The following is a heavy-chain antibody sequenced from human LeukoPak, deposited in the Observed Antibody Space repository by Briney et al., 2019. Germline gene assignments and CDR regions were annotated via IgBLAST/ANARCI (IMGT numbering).Heavy chain of an antibody. D-gene: IGHD3-16*02. CDR3: ARESLIDAFDI. CDR1: GFTFSSYW. Sequence: GGSLRLSCAASGFTFSSYWMHWVRQAPGKGLVWVSRINSDGSSTSYADSVKGRFTISRDNAKNTLYLQMNSLRAEDTAVYYCARESLIDAFDIWGQGTMVTVSS. CDR2: INSDGSST. V-gene: IGHV3-74*01. J-gene: IGHJ3*02.